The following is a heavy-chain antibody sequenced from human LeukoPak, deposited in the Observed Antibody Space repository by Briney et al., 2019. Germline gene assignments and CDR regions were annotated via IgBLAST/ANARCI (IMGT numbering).Heavy chain of an antibody. CDR3: ARGGEQWLVYGFDY. V-gene: IGHV4-59*01. CDR1: GGSISSYY. CDR2: IYYSGST. Sequence: PSETLSLTCTVSGGSISSYYWSWIRQPPGKGLEWIGYIYYSGSTNYNPSLKSRVTISVDTSENQFSLKLSSVTAADTAVYYCARGGEQWLVYGFDYWGQGTLVTVSS. J-gene: IGHJ4*02. D-gene: IGHD6-19*01.